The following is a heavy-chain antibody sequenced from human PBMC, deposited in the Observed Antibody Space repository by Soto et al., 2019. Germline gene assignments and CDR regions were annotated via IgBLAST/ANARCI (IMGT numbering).Heavy chain of an antibody. CDR1: GFTFSSYA. CDR3: AKGLINGRWYAAD. D-gene: IGHD6-13*01. J-gene: IGHJ4*02. CDR2: ITASGGRT. Sequence: GGSLRLSCTASGFTFSSYAMTWVRQAPGRGLEGVSGITASGGRTYYADSVKGRFTISRDNSKSTLYLQMNNLRAEDTGVYYCAKGLINGRWYAADWGQGTLVTVSS. V-gene: IGHV3-23*01.